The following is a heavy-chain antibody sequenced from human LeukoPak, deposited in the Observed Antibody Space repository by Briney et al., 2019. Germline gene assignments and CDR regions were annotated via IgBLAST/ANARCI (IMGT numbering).Heavy chain of an antibody. D-gene: IGHD6-13*01. J-gene: IGHJ4*02. CDR3: TRGGFGVTAAHY. Sequence: PGGALRLSCSAFGFTLSSNHMSWVRQAPGKGLEWVSVVYTGGHTYYADSVKGRFTISRDTSKNTLHLQMNSLRAEDTALYSCTRGGFGVTAAHYWGQGTLVTVSS. CDR2: VYTGGHT. CDR1: GFTLSSNH. V-gene: IGHV3-53*01.